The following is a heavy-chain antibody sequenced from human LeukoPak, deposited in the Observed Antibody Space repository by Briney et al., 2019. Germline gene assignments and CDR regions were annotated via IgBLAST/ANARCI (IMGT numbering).Heavy chain of an antibody. D-gene: IGHD6-19*01. CDR3: ARLTSGWTNWFDP. Sequence: PGGSLRLACEASGFAFSTYWMSWVRQAPGKGLGWVANIKQDGSEENYVDSVKGRFTASRDNAKNSLYLQMNSLRAEDTAVYFCARLTSGWTNWFDPWGQGTLVTVSS. J-gene: IGHJ5*02. CDR1: GFAFSTYW. V-gene: IGHV3-7*04. CDR2: IKQDGSEE.